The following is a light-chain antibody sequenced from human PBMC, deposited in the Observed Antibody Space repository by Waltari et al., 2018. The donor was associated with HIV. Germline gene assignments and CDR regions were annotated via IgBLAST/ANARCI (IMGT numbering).Light chain of an antibody. V-gene: IGLV2-14*03. CDR1: SSDVGAYNY. J-gene: IGLJ3*02. Sequence: GQSITISCTGTSSDVGAYNYVSWYQQHPGKAPKLMIYEVSNRPSGVSNRFSASKSGNTASLTISGLQAEDEADYYCSSYTTNNTRVFGGGTKLTVL. CDR3: SSYTTNNTRV. CDR2: EVS.